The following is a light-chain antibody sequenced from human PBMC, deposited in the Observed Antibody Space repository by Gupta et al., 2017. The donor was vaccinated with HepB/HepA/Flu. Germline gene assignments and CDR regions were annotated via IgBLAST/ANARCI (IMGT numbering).Light chain of an antibody. V-gene: IGKV3-11*01. CDR1: QSLSNY. CDR3: QQRSNWPIT. J-gene: IGKJ5*01. CDR2: DAS. Sequence: EIVLTQSPASLSLSPGERATLSCRATQSLSNYLAWYQQKPGRAPRLLIYDASNRATGVPARFSGSGSGTDFTLTISNLESEDFALYYCQQRSNWPITFGQGTRLDIK.